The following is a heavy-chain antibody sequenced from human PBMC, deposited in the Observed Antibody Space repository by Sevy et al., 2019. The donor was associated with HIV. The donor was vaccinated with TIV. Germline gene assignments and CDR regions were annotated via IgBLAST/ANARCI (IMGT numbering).Heavy chain of an antibody. J-gene: IGHJ4*02. CDR3: TRWKAAQSIFDY. V-gene: IGHV3-49*04. D-gene: IGHD6-13*01. CDR2: LKSKVYGGTV. CDR1: GFTFGDYC. Sequence: GGSLRLSCTASGFTFGDYCMSWVRQAPGKGMEWVAFLKSKVYGGTVDHAASVKGRFIISRDDSKSIAYLQMNDLKTEDTGVYYCTRWKAAQSIFDYWGQGALVTVSS.